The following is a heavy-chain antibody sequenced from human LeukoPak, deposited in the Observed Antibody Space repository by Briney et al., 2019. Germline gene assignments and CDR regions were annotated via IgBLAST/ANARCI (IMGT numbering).Heavy chain of an antibody. D-gene: IGHD5-18*01. CDR2: VSSGGVGI. CDR3: AKRYSYGSDYFDY. J-gene: IGHJ4*02. V-gene: IGHV3-23*01. CDR1: GFTFSSYA. Sequence: GGSLRLSCAASGFTFSSYAMTWVRQAPGKGLERVSTVSSGGVGIYYADSVKGRFTISRDNSMHTLYLQMNSLRADDTAVYYCAKRYSYGSDYFDYWGQGTLVTVSS.